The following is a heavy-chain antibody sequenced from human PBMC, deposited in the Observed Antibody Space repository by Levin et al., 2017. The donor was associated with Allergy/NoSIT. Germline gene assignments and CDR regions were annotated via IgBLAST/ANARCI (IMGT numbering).Heavy chain of an antibody. V-gene: IGHV3-23*01. Sequence: GGSLRLSCAASAFTFSSYAMSWVRQAPGKGLEWVSAISDSGDNTYYADSVKGRFTIFRDFSKNTLYLQMNSLRAEDTAVYYCARRFSSIWYFDHWGRGTLVTVSS. CDR2: ISDSGDNT. D-gene: IGHD6-13*01. J-gene: IGHJ4*02. CDR3: ARRFSSIWYFDH. CDR1: AFTFSSYA.